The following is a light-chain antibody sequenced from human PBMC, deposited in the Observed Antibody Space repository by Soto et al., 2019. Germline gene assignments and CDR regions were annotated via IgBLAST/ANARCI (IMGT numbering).Light chain of an antibody. V-gene: IGLV2-14*01. CDR2: EVI. CDR1: SSDIGTYDY. Sequence: QSVLTQPASVSGSPGQSITISCTGTSSDIGTYDYVSWYQQHPGKAPKLMIYEVINRPSGISNRFSGSKSGNTASLTISGLQAEDEADYYCSSYTTSSPLDVFGGGTKLTVL. CDR3: SSYTTSSPLDV. J-gene: IGLJ3*02.